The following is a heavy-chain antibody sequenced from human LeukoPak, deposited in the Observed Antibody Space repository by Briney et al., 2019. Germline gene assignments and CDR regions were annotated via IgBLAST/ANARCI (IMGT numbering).Heavy chain of an antibody. J-gene: IGHJ4*02. D-gene: IGHD2-2*02. V-gene: IGHV3-23*01. CDR3: AKGYCRGISCYSDY. CDR1: GFTFSSYD. CDR2: ISGSGGST. Sequence: GGSLTLSCAASGFTFSSYDMSWVRQAPGKGLEWVSGISGSGGSTYYADSEKGRFTISRDNSKNTLYLQMNSLRAEDTAVYYCAKGYCRGISCYSDYWGQATLVTVSS.